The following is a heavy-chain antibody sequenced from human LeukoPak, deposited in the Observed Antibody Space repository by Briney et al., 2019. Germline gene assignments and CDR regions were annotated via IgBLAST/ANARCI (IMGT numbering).Heavy chain of an antibody. CDR3: TRGGPVAGTHKYFQH. D-gene: IGHD6-19*01. Sequence: ASVKVSCKASGYTFTSYGISWVRQAPGQGLEWMGWISAYNGNTNYAQKFQGRVTLTRNTSISTANMGLSSLRSEDTAVYYCTRGGPVAGTHKYFQHWGQGTLVTVSS. CDR2: ISAYNGNT. J-gene: IGHJ1*01. CDR1: GYTFTSYG. V-gene: IGHV1-18*01.